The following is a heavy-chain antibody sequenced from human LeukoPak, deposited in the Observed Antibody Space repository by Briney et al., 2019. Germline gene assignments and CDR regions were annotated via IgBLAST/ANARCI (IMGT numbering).Heavy chain of an antibody. CDR1: GFTFSSYA. V-gene: IGHV3-23*01. J-gene: IGHJ5*02. Sequence: GASLRLSCAASGFTFSSYAMSCVRQAPGKGLEWVSAISGSGGSTYYADSVKGRFTISRDNSKNTLYLQMNSLRAEDTAVYYCAKEKEWLGDLNWFDPWGQGTLVTVSS. CDR3: AKEKEWLGDLNWFDP. CDR2: ISGSGGST. D-gene: IGHD3-3*01.